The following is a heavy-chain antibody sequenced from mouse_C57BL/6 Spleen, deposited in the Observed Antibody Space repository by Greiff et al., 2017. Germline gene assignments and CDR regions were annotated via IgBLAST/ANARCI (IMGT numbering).Heavy chain of an antibody. V-gene: IGHV14-4*01. D-gene: IGHD6-2*01. J-gene: IGHJ4*01. CDR1: GFNIKDDY. CDR3: TASGGYAMDY. Sequence: VQLQQSGAELVRPGASVKLSCTASGFNIKDDYMHWVKQRPEQGLEWIGWIDPENGDTEYASKCQGKATITADTSSNTAYLQLSSLTSEDTAVYYCTASGGYAMDYWGQGTSVTVSS. CDR2: IDPENGDT.